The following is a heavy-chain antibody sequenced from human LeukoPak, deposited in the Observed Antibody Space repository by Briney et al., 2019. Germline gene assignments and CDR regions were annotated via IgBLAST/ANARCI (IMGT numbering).Heavy chain of an antibody. Sequence: ASVKVSCKASGYTFTGYYMHWVRQAPGQGLEWMGWINPNSGGTNYAQKFQGRVTMTRDTSISTAYMELSRLRSDDTAVYYCARDQRRWLPYYYMDVWGKGTTATVSS. CDR1: GYTFTGYY. CDR2: INPNSGGT. V-gene: IGHV1-2*02. D-gene: IGHD5-24*01. CDR3: ARDQRRWLPYYYMDV. J-gene: IGHJ6*03.